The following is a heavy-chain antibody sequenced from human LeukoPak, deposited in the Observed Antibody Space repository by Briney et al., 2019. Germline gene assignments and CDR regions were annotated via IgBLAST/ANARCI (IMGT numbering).Heavy chain of an antibody. CDR3: ATQNPSSPFDY. J-gene: IGHJ4*02. Sequence: SETLSLTCTVSGGSISSSSYYWGWIRQPPGKGLEWIGSIYNSGSTYYNPSLKSRVTISADTSNNHFSLKLSSVTAADTAVYYCATQNPSSPFDYWGQGTLVSVSS. CDR1: GGSISSSSYY. D-gene: IGHD2/OR15-2a*01. V-gene: IGHV4-39*02. CDR2: IYNSGST.